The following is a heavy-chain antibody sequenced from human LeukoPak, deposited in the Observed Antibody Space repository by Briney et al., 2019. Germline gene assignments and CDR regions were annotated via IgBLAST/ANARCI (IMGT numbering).Heavy chain of an antibody. J-gene: IGHJ4*02. D-gene: IGHD3-22*01. CDR2: IYSGGST. V-gene: IGHV3-53*01. Sequence: PGGSLRLSCAASGFTVSSNYMSWVRQAPGKGLEWVSVIYSGGSTYYADSVKGQFTISRDNSKNTLYLQMNSLRAEDTAVYYCASLGDYYDSSGYYYWGQGTLVTVSS. CDR3: ASLGDYYDSSGYYY. CDR1: GFTVSSNY.